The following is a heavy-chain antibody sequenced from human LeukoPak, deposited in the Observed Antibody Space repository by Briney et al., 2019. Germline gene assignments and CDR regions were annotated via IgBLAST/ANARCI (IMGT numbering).Heavy chain of an antibody. D-gene: IGHD1-26*01. Sequence: SETLSLTCTVSGGSISSYYWNWIRQPPGKGLEWIGYIYYSGSANYSPSLKSRVTISVDTSKNQVSLKLSSVTAADTAVYYCARDVGATPGYFDYWGQGTLVTVSS. CDR2: IYYSGSA. J-gene: IGHJ4*02. CDR3: ARDVGATPGYFDY. V-gene: IGHV4-59*01. CDR1: GGSISSYY.